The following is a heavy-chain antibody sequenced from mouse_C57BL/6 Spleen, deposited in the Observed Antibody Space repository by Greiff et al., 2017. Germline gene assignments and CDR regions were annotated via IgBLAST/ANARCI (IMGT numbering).Heavy chain of an antibody. CDR2: INPSNGGT. J-gene: IGHJ1*03. CDR3: ARNPYYYGSSYWYFDV. Sequence: QVQLQQPGTELVKPGASVKLSCKASGYTFTSYWMHWVKQRPGQGLEWIGNINPSNGGTNYNEKFKSKATLTVDKSSSTAYMQLSSLTSEDSAVYDCARNPYYYGSSYWYFDVWGTGTTVTVSS. V-gene: IGHV1-53*01. D-gene: IGHD1-1*01. CDR1: GYTFTSYW.